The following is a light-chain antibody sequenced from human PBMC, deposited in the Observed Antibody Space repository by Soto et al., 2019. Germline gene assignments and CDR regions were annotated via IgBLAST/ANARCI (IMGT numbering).Light chain of an antibody. CDR2: GAS. CDR3: QHYNEYPWT. J-gene: IGKJ1*01. Sequence: DIQMTQSPSTLSASVGDRVTIACRASQSVSTWLAWYQQKPGRAPKLLTYGASSLESGVPSRFSGSGSGTEFTLTISSLQPDDFATYYCQHYNEYPWTFGQGTKV. V-gene: IGKV1-5*01. CDR1: QSVSTW.